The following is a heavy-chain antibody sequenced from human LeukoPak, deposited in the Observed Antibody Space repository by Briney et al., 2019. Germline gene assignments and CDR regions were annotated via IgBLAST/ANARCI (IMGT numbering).Heavy chain of an antibody. D-gene: IGHD6-19*01. CDR1: GFTFSSYA. V-gene: IGHV3-30*04. J-gene: IGHJ4*02. CDR3: AKDGVRAVAGRDFDY. CDR2: ISYDGSNK. Sequence: GRSLRLSCAASGFTFSSYAMHWVRQAPGKGLEWVAVISYDGSNKYYADSVKGRFTISRDNSKNTLYLQMNSLRAEDTAVYYCAKDGVRAVAGRDFDYWGQGTLVTVSS.